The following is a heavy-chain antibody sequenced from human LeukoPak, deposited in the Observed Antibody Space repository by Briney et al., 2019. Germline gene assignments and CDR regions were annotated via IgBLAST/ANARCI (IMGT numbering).Heavy chain of an antibody. CDR1: GFTFSGSG. J-gene: IGHJ4*02. V-gene: IGHV3-73*01. D-gene: IGHD1-26*01. CDR3: VRQGGEY. CDR2: ISSKGNSYAT. Sequence: GGSLRLSCAASGFTFSGSGMHWVRQASGKGLEWVGRISSKGNSYATEYAAPVKCRFTISREDSSNTAYLQMNSLETEDTAVYYCVRQGGEYWGKGNLVTVSS.